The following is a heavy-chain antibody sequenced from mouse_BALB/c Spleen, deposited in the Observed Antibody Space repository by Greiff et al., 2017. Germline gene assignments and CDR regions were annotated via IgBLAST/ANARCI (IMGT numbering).Heavy chain of an antibody. CDR2: INPSNGGT. Sequence: VQGVESGAELVKPGASVTLSCKASGYTFTSYYMYWVKQRPGQGLEWIGEINPSNGGTNFNEKFKSKATLTVDKSSSTAYMQLSSLTSEDSAVYYCTIPSSYYYGSTFAYWGQGTLVTVSA. CDR1: GYTFTSYY. CDR3: TIPSSYYYGSTFAY. D-gene: IGHD1-1*01. V-gene: IGHV1S81*02. J-gene: IGHJ3*01.